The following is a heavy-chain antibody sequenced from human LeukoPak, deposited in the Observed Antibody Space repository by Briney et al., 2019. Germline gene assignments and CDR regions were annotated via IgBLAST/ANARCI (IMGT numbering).Heavy chain of an antibody. CDR3: ARADSSSPNWFDP. D-gene: IGHD6-6*01. CDR2: FYYSGST. CDR1: GGSISSHY. Sequence: SETLSLTCTVSGGSISSHYWSWIRQPPGKGLEWIGYFYYSGSTNYNPSLKSRVTISVDTSKNQFSLKLSSVTAADTAVYYCARADSSSPNWFDPWGQGTLVTVSS. V-gene: IGHV4-59*11. J-gene: IGHJ5*02.